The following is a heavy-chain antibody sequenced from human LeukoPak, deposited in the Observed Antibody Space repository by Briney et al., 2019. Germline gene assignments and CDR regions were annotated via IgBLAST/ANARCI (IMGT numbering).Heavy chain of an antibody. CDR1: GGSIGSSSYY. D-gene: IGHD5-18*01. CDR3: ASSGYSYGFGAFDI. V-gene: IGHV4-39*07. CDR2: IYHSGST. J-gene: IGHJ3*02. Sequence: SETLSLTCTVSGGSIGSSSYYWGWIRQPPGKGLEWIGYIYHSGSTYYNPSLKSRVTISVDRSKNQFSLKLSSVTAADTAVYYCASSGYSYGFGAFDIWGQGTMVTVSS.